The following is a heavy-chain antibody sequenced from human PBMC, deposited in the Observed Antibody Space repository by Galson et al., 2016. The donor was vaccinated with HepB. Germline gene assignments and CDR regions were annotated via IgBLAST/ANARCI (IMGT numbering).Heavy chain of an antibody. CDR3: AKRIYGGNSGAFDI. CDR1: GFTFSSYA. J-gene: IGHJ3*02. D-gene: IGHD4-23*01. V-gene: IGHV3-23*01. CDR2: ISGSGYST. Sequence: SLRLSCAASGFTFSSYAMTWVRQAPGKGLEWVSAISGSGYSTYYADSVKGRFTISRDNSKNTLYLQMNSLRAEDTAVYYCAKRIYGGNSGAFDIWGQGTMVTVSS.